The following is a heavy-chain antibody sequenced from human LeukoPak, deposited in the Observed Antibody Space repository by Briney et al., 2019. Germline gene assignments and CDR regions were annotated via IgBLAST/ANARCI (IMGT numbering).Heavy chain of an antibody. J-gene: IGHJ4*02. CDR1: GCTFSDYW. CDR3: ARESTGWYPDY. D-gene: IGHD6-19*01. V-gene: IGHV3-7*01. Sequence: GGALRLSCAASGCTFSDYWMSWVGQAPGKGLEWVANIKADGSESHFVDSLRGRFTISRDNAQNSLYLQLNSLRAEDTAVYYCARESTGWYPDYWGQGTLVTVSS. CDR2: IKADGSES.